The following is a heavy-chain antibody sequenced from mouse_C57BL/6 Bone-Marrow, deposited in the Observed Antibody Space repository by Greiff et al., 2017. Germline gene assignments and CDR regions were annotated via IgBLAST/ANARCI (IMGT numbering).Heavy chain of an antibody. CDR2: IDPSDSYT. CDR1: GYTFTSYW. J-gene: IGHJ3*01. Sequence: VQLQQPGAELVRPGTSVKLSCKASGYTFTSYWMHWVKQRPGQGLEWIGVIDPSDSYTNYNQKFKGKATLTVDTSSSAAYMPLSSLTSEDAAVYYCARYSSWFAYWGQGTLVTVSA. V-gene: IGHV1-59*01. CDR3: ARYSSWFAY.